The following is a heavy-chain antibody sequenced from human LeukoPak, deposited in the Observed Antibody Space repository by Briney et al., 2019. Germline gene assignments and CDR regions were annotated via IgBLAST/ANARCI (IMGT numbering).Heavy chain of an antibody. V-gene: IGHV1-8*03. CDR1: GYTFTGYY. CDR3: ARGPRYYYYMDV. J-gene: IGHJ6*03. Sequence: ASVKVSCKASGYTFTGYYMHWVRQAPGQGLEWMGWMNPNSGNTGCAQKFQGRVTITRNTSISTAYTELSSLRSEDTAVYYCARGPRYYYYMDVWGKGTTVTVSS. CDR2: MNPNSGNT.